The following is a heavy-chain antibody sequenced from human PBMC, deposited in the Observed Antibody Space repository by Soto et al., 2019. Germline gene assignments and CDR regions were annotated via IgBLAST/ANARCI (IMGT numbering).Heavy chain of an antibody. D-gene: IGHD5-18*01. CDR1: GFTFSSYA. CDR2: ISYDGSNK. V-gene: IGHV3-30-3*01. Sequence: PGGSLRLSCAASGFTFSSYAMHWVRQAPGKGLEWVAVISYDGSNKYYADSVKGRFTISRDNSKNTLYLQMNSLRAEDTAVYYYASQMEGDSLGSGRDAYYFDEWGQGTLVTVSS. J-gene: IGHJ4*02. CDR3: ASQMEGDSLGSGRDAYYFDE.